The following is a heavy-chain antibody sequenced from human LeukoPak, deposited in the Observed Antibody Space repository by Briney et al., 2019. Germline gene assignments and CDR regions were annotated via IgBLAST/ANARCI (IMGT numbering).Heavy chain of an antibody. CDR2: INPSGGST. CDR1: GYTFTSYY. V-gene: IGHV1-46*01. J-gene: IGHJ6*02. Sequence: ASVKVSCKASGYTFTSYYMHWVRQAPGQGLEWMGIINPSGGSTSYAQKFQGRVTMTRDTSTSTVYMELSSLRSEDTAVYYCARVRTRITIFENGMDVWGQGTTVTVPS. D-gene: IGHD3-3*01. CDR3: ARVRTRITIFENGMDV.